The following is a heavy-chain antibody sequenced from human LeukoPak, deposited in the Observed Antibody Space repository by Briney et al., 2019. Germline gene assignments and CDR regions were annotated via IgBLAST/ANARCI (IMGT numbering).Heavy chain of an antibody. V-gene: IGHV3-48*04. Sequence: GGSLRLSCAASGFTFSSYSMNWVRQAPGKGLEWVSYISSSGSTIYYADSVKGRFTISRDNAKNSLYLQMNSLRAGDTAVYYCARGDFGGYCSSTSCYWADYWGQGTLVTVSS. CDR3: ARGDFGGYCSSTSCYWADY. D-gene: IGHD2-2*01. CDR1: GFTFSSYS. J-gene: IGHJ4*02. CDR2: ISSSGSTI.